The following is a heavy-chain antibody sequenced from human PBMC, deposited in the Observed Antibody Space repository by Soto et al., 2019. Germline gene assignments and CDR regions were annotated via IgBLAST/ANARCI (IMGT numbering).Heavy chain of an antibody. Sequence: SQTLSLTCAISGDSVSSNTAAWNWIRSSPSRGLEWLGRTYYRSNWRHDYAVSVKSRITVNPDTSKNHFSLQLNSVTPDDTAVYYCARGVAGSGFDLWGEGSLVTVSS. CDR2: TYYRSNWRH. CDR3: ARGVAGSGFDL. J-gene: IGHJ4*02. CDR1: GDSVSSNTAA. D-gene: IGHD6-19*01. V-gene: IGHV6-1*01.